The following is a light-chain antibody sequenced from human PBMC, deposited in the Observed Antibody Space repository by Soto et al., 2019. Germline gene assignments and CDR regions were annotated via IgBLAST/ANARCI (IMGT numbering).Light chain of an antibody. CDR3: QQYNNWLQTT. Sequence: EIVMTQSPATLSVSPGERATLSCRASQSVSSNLAWYQQKPGQAPRLLIYGASTRATGIPARFSGSGSGTEFTLTISSLQSEDFAVYYCQQYNNWLQTTFGGGTKVDIK. J-gene: IGKJ4*01. V-gene: IGKV3-15*01. CDR2: GAS. CDR1: QSVSSN.